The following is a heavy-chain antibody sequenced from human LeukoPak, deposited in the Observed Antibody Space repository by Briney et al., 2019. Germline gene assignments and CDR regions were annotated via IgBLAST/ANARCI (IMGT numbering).Heavy chain of an antibody. CDR2: ISGSVGST. V-gene: IGHV3-23*01. Sequence: GGSLRLSCAASGFTFSNYAMSWVRQAPGKGLEWVSVISGSVGSTYYADSVKGRFTISRDNAKNSLYLQMNSLRAEDTAVYYCAELGITMIGGVWGKGTTVTISS. D-gene: IGHD3-10*02. J-gene: IGHJ6*04. CDR3: AELGITMIGGV. CDR1: GFTFSNYA.